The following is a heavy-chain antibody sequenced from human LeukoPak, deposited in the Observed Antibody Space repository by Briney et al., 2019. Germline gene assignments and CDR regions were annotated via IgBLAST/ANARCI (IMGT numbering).Heavy chain of an antibody. V-gene: IGHV4-39*01. CDR2: IYYSGST. CDR3: ASQNYYHSSGYYDI. J-gene: IGHJ3*02. CDR1: GGSISSSSYY. D-gene: IGHD3-22*01. Sequence: SETLSLTCTVSGGSISSSSYYWGWIRQPPGKGLEWIGSIYYSGSTYYNPSLKSRVTISVDTSKNQLSLKLSSVTAADTAVYYCASQNYYHSSGYYDIWGQGTMVTASS.